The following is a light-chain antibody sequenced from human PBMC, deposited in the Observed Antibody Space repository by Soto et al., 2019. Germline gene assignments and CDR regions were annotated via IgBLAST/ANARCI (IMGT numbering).Light chain of an antibody. CDR3: KSYDRSLSGFV. J-gene: IGLJ1*01. CDR2: GDY. CDR1: ISNIGADYD. V-gene: IGLV1-40*01. Sequence: QGLVTQPPWVSGAPGQRFTISCTGSISNIGADYDVHWYHHLPGTAPKLLIFGDYNRPSGVPDRISGSRSGTSASLAITGLQAEDEADYYCKSYDRSLSGFVFGTGTKVTVL.